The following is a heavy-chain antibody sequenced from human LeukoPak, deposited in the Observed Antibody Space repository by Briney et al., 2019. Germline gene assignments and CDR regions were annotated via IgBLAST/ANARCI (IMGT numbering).Heavy chain of an antibody. J-gene: IGHJ6*02. CDR1: AFTVSSNY. CDR2: IYSGGSR. V-gene: IGHV3-66*04. CDR3: ARHLYGDPNYYYYGMDV. D-gene: IGHD4-17*01. Sequence: GGSLRLSCAASAFTVSSNYMSWVRQSPGKGLEWVSVIYSGGSRYYTDSVKGRFTISRDNSKNTMYLQMNSLRGEDTAVYYCARHLYGDPNYYYYGMDVWGQGTTVTVSS.